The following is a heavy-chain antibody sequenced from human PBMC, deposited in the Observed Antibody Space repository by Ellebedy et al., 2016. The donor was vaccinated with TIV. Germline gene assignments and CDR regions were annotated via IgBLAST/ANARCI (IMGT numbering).Heavy chain of an antibody. V-gene: IGHV4-39*01. Sequence: MPSETLSLTCSVSGGSLSSTRYYWAWIRQPPGKGLEYIGSVFYSGSPYYNQSFKSRVTLSADTSKNQFSLNLRTVTAADTAVYYCARTDPWQPIDDWGQGILVSVSS. J-gene: IGHJ4*02. CDR3: ARTDPWQPIDD. CDR1: GGSLSSTRYY. D-gene: IGHD1-14*01. CDR2: VFYSGSP.